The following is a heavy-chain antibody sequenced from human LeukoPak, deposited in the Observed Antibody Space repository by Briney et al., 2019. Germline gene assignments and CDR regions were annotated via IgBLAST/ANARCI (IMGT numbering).Heavy chain of an antibody. J-gene: IGHJ4*02. CDR2: IYYTGST. D-gene: IGHD3-22*01. V-gene: IGHV4-59*08. CDR1: GGSISSYY. CDR3: ARAALDYYDSSGYYTDY. Sequence: SETLSLTCTVSGGSISSYYWSWIRQPPGKGLEYIGYIYYTGSTNYNPSLKSRVTISVDTSKNQFSLKLSSVTAADTAVYYCARAALDYYDSSGYYTDYWGQGTLVTVSS.